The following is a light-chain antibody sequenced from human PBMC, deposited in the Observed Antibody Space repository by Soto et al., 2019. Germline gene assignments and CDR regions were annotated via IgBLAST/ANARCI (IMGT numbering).Light chain of an antibody. V-gene: IGKV3-20*01. CDR1: QSVGSD. J-gene: IGKJ2*01. CDR2: GAS. Sequence: EIVMTQSPATLSVSPGERATLSCRASQSVGSDLAWYQQKPGQAHRLLIYGASSRATGIQDRFSGSGSGTDFTLTISRLEPEDFAVYYCQQYDSSPYTFGQGTKVDIK. CDR3: QQYDSSPYT.